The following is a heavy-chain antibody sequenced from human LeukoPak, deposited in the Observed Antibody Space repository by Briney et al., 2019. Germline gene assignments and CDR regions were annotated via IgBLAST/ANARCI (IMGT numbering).Heavy chain of an antibody. J-gene: IGHJ4*01. CDR3: ARTTTLSRLRFDY. V-gene: IGHV4-59*01. Sequence: PSETLSLTCTVSGGSISSYYWNWIRQPPGKGLEWIGYIYYSGSANYNPSLESRVTISVDTSKNQFSLKLSSVTAVDTAVYYCARTTTLSRLRFDYWGQGTLVPVSS. CDR2: IYYSGSA. D-gene: IGHD2/OR15-2a*01. CDR1: GGSISSYY.